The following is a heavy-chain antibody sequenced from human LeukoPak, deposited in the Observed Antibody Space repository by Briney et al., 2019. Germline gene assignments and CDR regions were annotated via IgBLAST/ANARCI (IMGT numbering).Heavy chain of an antibody. CDR1: GYTFTSFD. D-gene: IGHD3-9*01. CDR2: MNPNSGNT. CDR3: ARGSPYYDILTGP. Sequence: ASVKVSCKASGYTFTSFDINWVRQATGQGLEWMGWMNPNSGNTGYAQKFQGRVTMTRNTSISTAYMELSSLRSEDTAVYYCARGSPYYDILTGPWGQGTLVPVSS. V-gene: IGHV1-8*01. J-gene: IGHJ5*02.